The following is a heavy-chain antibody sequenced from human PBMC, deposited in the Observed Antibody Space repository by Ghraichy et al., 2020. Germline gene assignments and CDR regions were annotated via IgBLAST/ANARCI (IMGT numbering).Heavy chain of an antibody. D-gene: IGHD3-16*01. CDR3: ARVPHVGDRENY. CDR2: MYSVGTT. J-gene: IGHJ4*02. V-gene: IGHV3-66*01. Sequence: LSLTCAASGFSVGNNYMGWVRQAPGRGLEWVSFMYSVGTTYYADSVKGRFTISRDSFKNTLYLQMNSLRAEDTAVYYCARVPHVGDRENYWGQGTLVTVSS. CDR1: GFSVGNNY.